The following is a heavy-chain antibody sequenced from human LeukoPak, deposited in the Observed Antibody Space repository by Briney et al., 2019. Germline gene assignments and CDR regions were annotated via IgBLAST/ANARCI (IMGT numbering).Heavy chain of an antibody. CDR3: ARGAPYYYDSSGYLFDY. J-gene: IGHJ4*02. V-gene: IGHV4-59*01. CDR2: IYYSGST. D-gene: IGHD3-22*01. Sequence: SETLSLTRTVSGGSINSYYWSWIRQPPGKGLEWIGYIYYSGSTNYNPSLKSRVTISVDTSKNQFSLKLSSVTAADTAVYYCARGAPYYYDSSGYLFDYWGQGTLVTVSS. CDR1: GGSINSYY.